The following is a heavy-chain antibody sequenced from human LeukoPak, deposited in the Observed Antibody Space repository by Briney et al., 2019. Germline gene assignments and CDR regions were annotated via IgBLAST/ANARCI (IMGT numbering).Heavy chain of an antibody. CDR3: ARGYSYGYRYFFDF. D-gene: IGHD5-18*01. CDR2: IYNSGST. Sequence: PSETLSLTCTVSGGSISSDYWSWIRQPAGKGLEWIGHIYNSGSTNYNPSLKSRVTMSVDTSKNQFSLKLSSVTAADTAMYYCARGYSYGYRYFFDFWGQGTLVTVSS. V-gene: IGHV4-4*07. J-gene: IGHJ4*02. CDR1: GGSISSDY.